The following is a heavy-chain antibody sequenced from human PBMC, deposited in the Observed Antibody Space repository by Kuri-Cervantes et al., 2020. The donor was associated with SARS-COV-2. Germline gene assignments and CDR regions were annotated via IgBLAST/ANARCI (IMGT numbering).Heavy chain of an antibody. CDR1: AYTSTGYY. CDR2: INHNSGGT. Sequence: AAVKVFCKAAAYTSTGYYRHWLRQAPGRGREWMGWINHNSGGTNYSQKSQGWVTITRDTYISKAYMELSRLISDDTAVYYCARDLYSSGYGYYYYGMDVWGQGTTVTVSS. D-gene: IGHD3-22*01. J-gene: IGHJ6*02. V-gene: IGHV1-2*04. CDR3: ARDLYSSGYGYYYYGMDV.